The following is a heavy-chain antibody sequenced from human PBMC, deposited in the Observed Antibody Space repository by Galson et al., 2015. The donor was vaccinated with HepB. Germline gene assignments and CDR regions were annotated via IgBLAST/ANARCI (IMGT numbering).Heavy chain of an antibody. Sequence: LSLTCTVSGGSISSSSYYWGWIRQPPGKGLEWIGTIYYSGSTYYNPSLKSRVTISVDTSKNQFSLKLSSVTAADTAVYYCATLSRTRPKFDYWGQGTLVTVSS. CDR2: IYYSGST. CDR1: GGSISSSSYY. CDR3: ATLSRTRPKFDY. D-gene: IGHD2-2*01. V-gene: IGHV4-39*01. J-gene: IGHJ4*02.